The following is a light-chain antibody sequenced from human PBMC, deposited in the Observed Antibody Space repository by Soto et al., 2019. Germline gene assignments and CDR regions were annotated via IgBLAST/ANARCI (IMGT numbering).Light chain of an antibody. Sequence: QSVLTQPPSASGTPGQTVTISCSGSSSNIGTSSVHWYKHLPGTAPKPLIYTNDQRPSGVPDRFSGCKSGTSASLAISGLQSEDEAAYYCAVWDDSLNGHVFGAGTKLTVL. V-gene: IGLV1-44*01. J-gene: IGLJ1*01. CDR3: AVWDDSLNGHV. CDR2: TND. CDR1: SSNIGTSS.